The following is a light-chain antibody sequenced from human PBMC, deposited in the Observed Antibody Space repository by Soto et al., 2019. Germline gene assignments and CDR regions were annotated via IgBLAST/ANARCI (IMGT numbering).Light chain of an antibody. Sequence: QSAVTQPPSASGSPGQSVTISCTGTSTDVGAYNYVSWYQQRPGKAPKLMIFEVTKRPSGVPDRFSGSKSGNTASLTVSGVQADDEADYYCSSYAGSNSFVFGTGTKVTVL. J-gene: IGLJ1*01. CDR2: EVT. V-gene: IGLV2-8*01. CDR1: STDVGAYNY. CDR3: SSYAGSNSFV.